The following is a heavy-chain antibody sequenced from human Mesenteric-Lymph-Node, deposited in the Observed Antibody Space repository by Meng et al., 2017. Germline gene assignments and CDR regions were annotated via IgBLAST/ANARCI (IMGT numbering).Heavy chain of an antibody. CDR1: GYTFTGYY. D-gene: IGHD5-18*01. CDR3: ARDPSVDTFMTTAWGWFDP. Sequence: ASVKVSCKASGYTFTGYYMHWVRQAPGHGLEWMGRINPNSGGTNYAQKFQGRVTMTSDTSINTAYMELTRLRSDDTAVYYCARDPSVDTFMTTAWGWFDPWGQGTLVTVSS. J-gene: IGHJ5*02. CDR2: INPNSGGT. V-gene: IGHV1-2*06.